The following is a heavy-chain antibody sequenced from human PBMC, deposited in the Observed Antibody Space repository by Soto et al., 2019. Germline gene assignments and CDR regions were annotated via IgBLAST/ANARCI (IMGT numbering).Heavy chain of an antibody. V-gene: IGHV3-30*18. CDR3: TKGCGRGFDLCGS. J-gene: IGHJ5*02. D-gene: IGHD5-12*01. CDR2: ISEDGNRK. CDR1: GFIFNNYG. Sequence: QEQVVESGGGVAQPGTSLRLSCTVSGFIFNNYGMQWVRQAPGKGLEWVAVISEDGNRKYYVDSVKGRFTVSRDNSKNTVYLQRNSLRAEDTAVYYCTKGCGRGFDLCGSWGQGTLVTVSS.